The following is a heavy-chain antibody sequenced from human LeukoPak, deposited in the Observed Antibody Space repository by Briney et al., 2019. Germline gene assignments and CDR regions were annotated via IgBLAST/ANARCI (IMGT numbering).Heavy chain of an antibody. CDR3: ARDGYDLFVANYFDY. Sequence: GGSLRLSCAASGFTFSSYSMNWVRQAPGKGLEWVSYISSGSSTIYYADSVKGRFTISRDNAKNSLYLQMNSLRDEDTAVYYCARDGYDLFVANYFDYWGQGTLVTVSS. J-gene: IGHJ4*02. CDR1: GFTFSSYS. V-gene: IGHV3-48*02. D-gene: IGHD3-9*01. CDR2: ISSGSSTI.